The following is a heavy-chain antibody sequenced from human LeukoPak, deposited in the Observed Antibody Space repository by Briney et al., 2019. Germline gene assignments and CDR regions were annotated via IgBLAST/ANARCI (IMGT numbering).Heavy chain of an antibody. V-gene: IGHV4-59*01. CDR3: ARGGRGPDAFDI. Sequence: SETLSLTCTVSGGSISSYYWSWIRKPPGKGLEGIGYIYYSGSTNYNPSLKSRVTISVDTSQNQFSMKLSSVTAADTAVYYCARGGRGPDAFDIWGQGTMVTVSS. CDR1: GGSISSYY. CDR2: IYYSGST. D-gene: IGHD3-10*01. J-gene: IGHJ3*02.